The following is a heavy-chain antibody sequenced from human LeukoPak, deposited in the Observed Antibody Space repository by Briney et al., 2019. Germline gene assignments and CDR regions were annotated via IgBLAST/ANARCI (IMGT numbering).Heavy chain of an antibody. CDR2: IYYSGST. CDR3: ARGERLFSNDYGDPNWFDP. D-gene: IGHD4-17*01. V-gene: IGHV4-31*03. CDR1: GGSISSGGYY. Sequence: PSQTLSLTCTVSGGSISSGGYYWSWIRQPPGKGLEWIGYIYYSGSTYYNPSLKSRVTISVDTSKNQFSLKLSSVTAADTAVYYCARGERLFSNDYGDPNWFDPWAREPWSPSPQ. J-gene: IGHJ5*02.